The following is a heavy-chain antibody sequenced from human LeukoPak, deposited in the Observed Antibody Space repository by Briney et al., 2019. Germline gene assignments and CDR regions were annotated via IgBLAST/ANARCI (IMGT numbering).Heavy chain of an antibody. Sequence: SETLSLTCTVSGGSISTSSYYWGWIRQPPGKGLEWIGSIYYSGSTYYNPSLKSRVTISMDTSKNQFSLKLSSVTAADTAVYYCASGITMIVVAYYFDYWGQGTLVTVSS. V-gene: IGHV4-39*01. J-gene: IGHJ4*02. CDR2: IYYSGST. D-gene: IGHD3-22*01. CDR3: ASGITMIVVAYYFDY. CDR1: GGSISTSSYY.